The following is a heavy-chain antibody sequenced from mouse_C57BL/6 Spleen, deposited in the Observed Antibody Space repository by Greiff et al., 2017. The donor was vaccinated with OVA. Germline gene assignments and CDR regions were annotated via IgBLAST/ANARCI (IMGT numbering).Heavy chain of an antibody. V-gene: IGHV1-15*01. D-gene: IGHD2-3*01. CDR2: IDPETGGT. J-gene: IGHJ4*01. CDR1: GYTFTDYE. Sequence: VQLQQSGAELVRPGASVTLSCKASGYTFTDYEMHWVKQTPVHGLEWIGAIDPETGGTAYNQKFKGKAILTADKSSSTAYMELRSLTSEDSAVYYCTRRWLLREGAMDYWGQGTSVTVSS. CDR3: TRRWLLREGAMDY.